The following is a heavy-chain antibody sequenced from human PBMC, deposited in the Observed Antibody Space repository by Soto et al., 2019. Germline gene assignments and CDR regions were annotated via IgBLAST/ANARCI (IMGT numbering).Heavy chain of an antibody. J-gene: IGHJ6*02. D-gene: IGHD3-10*01. Sequence: QMQLVQSGAEVKKPGASVKVSCKASGFSFSGYYLHWVRLAPGQGLEWMGRINPNSGVANFAQKFQVRVPLTTNTSISTGYMALSSLRSDDTAVYYCARDNGPLLSGTRSMDVWGQGTTVTVSS. CDR1: GFSFSGYY. CDR3: ARDNGPLLSGTRSMDV. V-gene: IGHV1-2*02. CDR2: INPNSGVA.